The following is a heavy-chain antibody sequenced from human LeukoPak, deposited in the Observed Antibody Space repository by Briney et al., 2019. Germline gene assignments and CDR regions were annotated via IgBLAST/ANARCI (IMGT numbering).Heavy chain of an antibody. V-gene: IGHV3-66*02. CDR1: GFTVSSNY. D-gene: IGHD3-22*01. CDR2: IYSGGST. CDR3: ARGPYYYDSSGYYGLDY. J-gene: IGHJ4*02. Sequence: GGSLRLSCAASGFTVSSNYMSWVRQAPGKGLGWVSVIYSGGSTYYADSVKGRFTISRDNSKNTLYLQMNSLRAEDTAVYYCARGPYYYDSSGYYGLDYWGQGTLVTVSS.